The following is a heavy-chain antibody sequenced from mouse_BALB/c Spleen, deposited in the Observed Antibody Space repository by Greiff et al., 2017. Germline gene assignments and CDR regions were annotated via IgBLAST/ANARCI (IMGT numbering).Heavy chain of an antibody. J-gene: IGHJ4*01. D-gene: IGHD1-1*01. CDR3: AKPYYYDSSYRYASDY. V-gene: IGHV2-6-5*01. CDR2: IWGGGST. CDR1: GFSLTDYG. Sequence: QVQLKESGPGLVAPSQSLSITCTVSGFSLTDYGVSWIRQPPGKGLEWLGVIWGGGSTNYNSALKSRLSIRKDNSKSQVFLKINSLQTDDTAMYYCAKPYYYDSSYRYASDYGGQGTTVTVSS.